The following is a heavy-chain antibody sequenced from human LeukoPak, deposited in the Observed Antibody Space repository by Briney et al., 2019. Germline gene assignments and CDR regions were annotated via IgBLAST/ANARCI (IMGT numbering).Heavy chain of an antibody. Sequence: SVKVSCKASGGTFSSYAISWVRQAPGQGLEWMGGSIPIFGTANYAQKFQGRVTITADESTSTAYMELSSLRSEDAAVYYCARSPYDSRGQDLYYYYMDVWGKGTTVTDSS. CDR2: SIPIFGTA. V-gene: IGHV1-69*13. D-gene: IGHD3-22*01. CDR1: GGTFSSYA. J-gene: IGHJ6*03. CDR3: ARSPYDSRGQDLYYYYMDV.